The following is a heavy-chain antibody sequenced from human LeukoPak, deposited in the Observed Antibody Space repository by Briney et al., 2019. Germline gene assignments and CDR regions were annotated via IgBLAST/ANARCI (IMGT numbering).Heavy chain of an antibody. CDR3: ATGVFCATTTCPGYQHFYYFMDV. J-gene: IGHJ6*03. Sequence: ASVKVSCKVSGFTLAELSMHWVRQSPGKGLEWVGGFNRKGGGTIFAQRLRGRVMLTEDTSTSTAYMELSSLNVEDTAVYYCATGVFCATTTCPGYQHFYYFMDVWGEGTTVIVSS. CDR2: FNRKGGGT. D-gene: IGHD2-2*01. CDR1: GFTLAELS. V-gene: IGHV1-24*01.